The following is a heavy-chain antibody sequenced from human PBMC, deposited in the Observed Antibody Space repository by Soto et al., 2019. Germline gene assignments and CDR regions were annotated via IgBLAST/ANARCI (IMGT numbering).Heavy chain of an antibody. V-gene: IGHV1-18*01. CDR1: GYRFSSYG. D-gene: IGHD2-2*01. CDR2: ISAYNGNT. J-gene: IGHJ4*02. Sequence: VSVKLSCKASGYRFSSYGISWVRQAPGQGLEWMGWISAYNGNTNYAQKLQGRVTMTTDTSTSTAYMELRSLRSDDTAVYYCARDAYCSSTSCKDYDYWGQGTLVTVSS. CDR3: ARDAYCSSTSCKDYDY.